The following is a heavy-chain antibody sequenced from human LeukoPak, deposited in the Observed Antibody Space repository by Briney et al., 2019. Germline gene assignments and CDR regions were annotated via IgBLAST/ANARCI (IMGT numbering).Heavy chain of an antibody. Sequence: GGSLRLSCAASGFTFSSYGMRWVRQAPGKGLEWVANIKQDGSEKYYVDSVRGRFTISRDNAKNSLYLQMNSLRAEDTAIYYCAREPPPLDSSTYYYSMDVWGKGTTVTVSS. D-gene: IGHD2/OR15-2a*01. CDR3: AREPPPLDSSTYYYSMDV. V-gene: IGHV3-7*01. CDR2: IKQDGSEK. CDR1: GFTFSSYG. J-gene: IGHJ6*03.